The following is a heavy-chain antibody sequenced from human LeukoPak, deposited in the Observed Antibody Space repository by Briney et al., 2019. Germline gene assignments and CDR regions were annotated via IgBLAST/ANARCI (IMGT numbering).Heavy chain of an antibody. CDR2: TYYRSKWYN. Sequence: SQTLSLTCAISGDSVSSHSATWNWIRQSPSRGLEWLGRTYYRSKWYNDYAVSVRSRITINSDTSKNQFSLQLNSVTPEDTAVYYCARMSYPFTPKAYFDYWGQGTLVTVSS. V-gene: IGHV6-1*01. CDR1: GDSVSSHSAT. D-gene: IGHD5/OR15-5a*01. J-gene: IGHJ4*02. CDR3: ARMSYPFTPKAYFDY.